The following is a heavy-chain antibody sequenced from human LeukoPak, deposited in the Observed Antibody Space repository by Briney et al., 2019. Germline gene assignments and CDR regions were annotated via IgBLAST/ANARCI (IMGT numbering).Heavy chain of an antibody. V-gene: IGHV3-74*01. CDR1: GFTFSSYW. Sequence: GGSLRLSCAASGFTFSSYWMHWVRQAPGKGLVWVSRINTDGSSTGYADSVKGRFTISRDNAKNTLYLQMNSLRAEDTAVYYCAREASSGFDAFDIWGQGTMVTVSS. CDR3: AREASSGFDAFDI. J-gene: IGHJ3*02. CDR2: INTDGSST. D-gene: IGHD3-22*01.